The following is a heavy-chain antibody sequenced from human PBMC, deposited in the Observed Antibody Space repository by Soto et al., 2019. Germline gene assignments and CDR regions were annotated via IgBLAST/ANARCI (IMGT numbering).Heavy chain of an antibody. CDR3: ARDFDY. Sequence: ASVTVSRKASGGTFSSYAFSWVRQAPGQGLEWMGGIIPIFGTANYAQKFQGRVTITADESTSTAYMELSSLRSEDTAVYYCARDFDYWVHGTLVTVSS. CDR1: GGTFSSYA. J-gene: IGHJ4*01. V-gene: IGHV1-69*13. CDR2: IIPIFGTA.